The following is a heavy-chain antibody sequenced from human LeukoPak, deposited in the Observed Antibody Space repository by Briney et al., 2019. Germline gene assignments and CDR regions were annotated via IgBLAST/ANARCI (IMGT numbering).Heavy chain of an antibody. CDR3: AREFVGVVIMPPISDAFDI. D-gene: IGHD3-3*01. J-gene: IGHJ3*02. CDR2: TYYRSKWYN. CDR1: GDSVSRNTAG. V-gene: IGHV6-1*01. Sequence: SQTLSLTCAISGDSVSRNTAGWNWIRQSPSRGLEWLGRTYYRSKWYNDYAVSVKSRITINPDTSKNQFSLQLNSVTPEDTAVYYCAREFVGVVIMPPISDAFDIWGQGTMVTVSS.